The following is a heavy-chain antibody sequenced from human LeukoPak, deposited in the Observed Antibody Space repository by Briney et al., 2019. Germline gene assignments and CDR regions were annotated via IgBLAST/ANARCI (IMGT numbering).Heavy chain of an antibody. CDR1: GFTFSSYA. CDR3: ARDDDGGAYSLDY. D-gene: IGHD4/OR15-4a*01. J-gene: IGHJ4*02. CDR2: LTDSGGTT. V-gene: IGHV3-23*01. Sequence: GGSLRLSCVASGFTFSSYAMGWVRQAPGKRPEWVSSLTDSGGTTYYVDSVKGRFTISRDNSKNTLYLHMNSLKPEDTAVYYCARDDDGGAYSLDYWGQGTLVTVSS.